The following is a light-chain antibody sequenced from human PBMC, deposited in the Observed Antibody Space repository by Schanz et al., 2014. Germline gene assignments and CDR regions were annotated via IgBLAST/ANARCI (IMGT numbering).Light chain of an antibody. V-gene: IGLV2-23*01. J-gene: IGLJ1*01. CDR1: SSDVGAYNY. CDR3: CAYAGGATYV. Sequence: QSALTQPPSASGSPGQSVTISCTGTSSDVGAYNYVSWYQQQPGKAPKLMIYEGSKRPSGVSSRFSGSRSDNTASMTISGLQAEDEADYYCCAYAGGATYVFGTGTKVTVL. CDR2: EGS.